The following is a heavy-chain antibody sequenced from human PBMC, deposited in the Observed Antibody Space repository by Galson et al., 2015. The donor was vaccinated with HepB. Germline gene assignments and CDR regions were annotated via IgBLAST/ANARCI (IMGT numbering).Heavy chain of an antibody. V-gene: IGHV3-53*04. J-gene: IGHJ6*02. CDR3: AREEVVVAAKHYYYYGMDV. Sequence: SLRLSCAASGFTVSSNYMSWVRQAPGKGLEWVSVIYSGGSTYYADSVKGRFTISRHNSKNTLYLQMNSLRAEDTAVYYCAREEVVVAAKHYYYYGMDVWGQGTTVTVSS. D-gene: IGHD2-15*01. CDR1: GFTVSSNY. CDR2: IYSGGST.